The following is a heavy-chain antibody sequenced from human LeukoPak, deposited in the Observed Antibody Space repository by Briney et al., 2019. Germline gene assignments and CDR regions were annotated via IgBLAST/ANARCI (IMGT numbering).Heavy chain of an antibody. V-gene: IGHV1-8*01. CDR3: ARVVPAAQDAFDI. Sequence: ASVKVSCKASGYTFTSYDINWVRQATGQGLEWMGWMNPNSGNTGYAQEFQGRVTMTRNTSISTAYMELSSLRSEDTAVYYCARVVPAAQDAFDIWGQGTMVTVSS. D-gene: IGHD2-2*01. CDR1: GYTFTSYD. CDR2: MNPNSGNT. J-gene: IGHJ3*02.